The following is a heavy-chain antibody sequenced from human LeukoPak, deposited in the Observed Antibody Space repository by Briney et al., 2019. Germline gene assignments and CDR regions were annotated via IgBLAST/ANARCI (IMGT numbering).Heavy chain of an antibody. CDR1: GFTFSSYA. D-gene: IGHD3-3*01. CDR3: ARELRFLEWRTIDY. Sequence: GGSLRLSCAASGFTFSSYAMSWVRQAPGKGLEWVSAISGSGGSTYYADSVKGRFTISRDNSKNTLYLQMNSLRAEDTAVYYCARELRFLEWRTIDYWGQGTLVTVSS. J-gene: IGHJ4*02. V-gene: IGHV3-23*01. CDR2: ISGSGGST.